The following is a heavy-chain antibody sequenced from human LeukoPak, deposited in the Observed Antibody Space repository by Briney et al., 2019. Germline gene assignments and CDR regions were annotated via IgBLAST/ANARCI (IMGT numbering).Heavy chain of an antibody. D-gene: IGHD3-10*01. Sequence: SETLSLTCTVSGGSISSGGYYWSWIRQHPGKGLEWIGYIYYSGSTYYNPSLKSRITISVDTSKNQFSLKLSSVTAADTAVYYCARTGSHYYYYGMDVWGKGTTVTVSS. CDR1: GGSISSGGYY. CDR3: ARTGSHYYYYGMDV. V-gene: IGHV4-31*03. J-gene: IGHJ6*04. CDR2: IYYSGST.